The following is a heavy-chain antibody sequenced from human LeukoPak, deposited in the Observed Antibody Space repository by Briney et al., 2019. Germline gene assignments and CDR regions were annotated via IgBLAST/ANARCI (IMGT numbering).Heavy chain of an antibody. CDR1: GYAFSTHL. CDR3: ARDLAGAWSIDY. J-gene: IGHJ4*02. D-gene: IGHD3-3*01. CDR2: MHPRAGDT. V-gene: IGHV1-46*01. Sequence: ASVTVSCKASGYAFSTHLIHWVRQPAGKEPEGVGIMHPRAGDTKYARQFQGRITMTRDTSMCTAYMELSSLTCEDAALYYWARDLAGAWSIDYWGQGTLVTVSS.